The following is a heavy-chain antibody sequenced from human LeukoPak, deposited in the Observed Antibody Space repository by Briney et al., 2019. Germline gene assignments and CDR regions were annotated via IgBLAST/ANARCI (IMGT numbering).Heavy chain of an antibody. V-gene: IGHV1-69*13. Sequence: TVKVSCKASGGTFSSYAISWVRQAPGQGLEWMGGIIPIFGTANYAQKFQGRVTITADESTSTAYMELSSLRSEDTAVYYCAGYCSSTSCYDSGYWGQGTLVTVSS. CDR1: GGTFSSYA. D-gene: IGHD2-2*01. CDR3: AGYCSSTSCYDSGY. J-gene: IGHJ4*02. CDR2: IIPIFGTA.